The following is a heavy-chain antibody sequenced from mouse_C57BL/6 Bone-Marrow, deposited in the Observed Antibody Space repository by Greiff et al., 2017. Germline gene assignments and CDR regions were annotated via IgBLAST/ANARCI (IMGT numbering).Heavy chain of an antibody. Sequence: EVQRVESGPVLVKPGASVKMSCKASGYTFTDYYMNWVKQSHGKSLEWIGVINPYNGGTSYNQKFKGKATLTVDKSSSTAYMELNSLTSENSAVSYGARRGVTYWYFDVWGTETTVTVSS. J-gene: IGHJ1*03. D-gene: IGHD2-2*01. V-gene: IGHV1-19*01. CDR2: INPYNGGT. CDR3: ARRGVTYWYFDV. CDR1: GYTFTDYY.